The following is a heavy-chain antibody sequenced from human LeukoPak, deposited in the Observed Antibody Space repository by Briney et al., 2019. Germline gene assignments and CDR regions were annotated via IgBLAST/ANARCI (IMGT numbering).Heavy chain of an antibody. CDR2: IKSDGSDT. Sequence: GGPLRLSCAASGFTFSTYWMRWVRQAPGEGLVWVSRIKSDGSDTSYADSVKGRFTISRDNAKNTLYLQMNSLRAEDTAVYYCARGFWTGVEYWGQGALVTVSS. V-gene: IGHV3-74*01. CDR3: ARGFWTGVEY. D-gene: IGHD3/OR15-3a*01. CDR1: GFTFSTYW. J-gene: IGHJ4*02.